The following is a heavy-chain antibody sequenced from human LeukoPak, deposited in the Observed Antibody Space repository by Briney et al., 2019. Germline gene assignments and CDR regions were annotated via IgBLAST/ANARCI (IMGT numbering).Heavy chain of an antibody. V-gene: IGHV1-18*01. CDR3: ARDNDSRDPPHFDY. J-gene: IGHJ4*02. Sequence: ASVKVSCKASGYTFTSYGIIWMRQAPGQGLEWMGWISTYNGNTNYAQKIQGRVTMTTDTSTSTAYMELRSLRSDDTAVYYCARDNDSRDPPHFDYWGQGTLVTVSS. D-gene: IGHD3-16*01. CDR1: GYTFTSYG. CDR2: ISTYNGNT.